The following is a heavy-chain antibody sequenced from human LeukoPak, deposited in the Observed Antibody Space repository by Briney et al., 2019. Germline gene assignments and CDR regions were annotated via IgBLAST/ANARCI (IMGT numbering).Heavy chain of an antibody. J-gene: IGHJ6*03. CDR2: IYYSGST. CDR3: ARGPGRGPGRYYYYMDV. Sequence: SETPSLTCTVSGGSISSYYWSWIRQPPGKGLEWIGYIYYSGSTNYNPSLKSRVTMSVDTSKNQFSLKLSSVTAADTAVYYCARGPGRGPGRYYYYMDVWGKGTTVTVSS. V-gene: IGHV4-59*12. CDR1: GGSISSYY.